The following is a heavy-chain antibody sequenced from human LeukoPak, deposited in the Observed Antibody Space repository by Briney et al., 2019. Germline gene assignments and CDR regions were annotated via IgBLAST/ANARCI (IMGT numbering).Heavy chain of an antibody. Sequence: PGGSLRLSCAASGFTFSSYSMNWVRQAPGKGLEWVSSISSSSSYIYYADSVKGRFTISRDNAKNSLYLQMNSLRAEDTAVYYCARGIVVVPAALAYWGQGTLVTVSS. V-gene: IGHV3-21*01. CDR2: ISSSSSYI. J-gene: IGHJ4*02. CDR1: GFTFSSYS. CDR3: ARGIVVVPAALAY. D-gene: IGHD2-2*01.